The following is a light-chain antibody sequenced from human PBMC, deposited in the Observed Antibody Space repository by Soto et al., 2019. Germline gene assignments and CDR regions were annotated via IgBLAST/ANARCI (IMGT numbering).Light chain of an antibody. Sequence: DIQMTQSPSTLSASVGDRVTITCRASQSISSWLAWYQQKPGKAPKLLIYDASSFESGVPSRFSGSGSGTEFTLTISSLQPDDFATYYFQQYNRYSWTFGQGPKVEIK. J-gene: IGKJ1*01. CDR2: DAS. V-gene: IGKV1-5*01. CDR1: QSISSW. CDR3: QQYNRYSWT.